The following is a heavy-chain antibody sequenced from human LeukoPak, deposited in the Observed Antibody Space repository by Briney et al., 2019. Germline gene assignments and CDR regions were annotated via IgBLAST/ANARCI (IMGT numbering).Heavy chain of an antibody. CDR3: VKSGGYGLIDY. CDR1: GASISGSGYY. Sequence: TSETLSLTCAVSGASISGSGYYLGWIRQPPGKGLEWIGNIYYTGSTYYNASLQSRVTISIDTSKNQFSLRLNSVTAADTAMYYCVKSGGYGLIDYWGQGTLVTVSS. V-gene: IGHV4-39*01. D-gene: IGHD1-26*01. J-gene: IGHJ4*02. CDR2: IYYTGST.